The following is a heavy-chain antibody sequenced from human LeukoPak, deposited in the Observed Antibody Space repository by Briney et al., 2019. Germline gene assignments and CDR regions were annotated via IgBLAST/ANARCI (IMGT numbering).Heavy chain of an antibody. V-gene: IGHV3-15*01. J-gene: IGHJ4*02. Sequence: GGSLRLSCAASGFTFSNAWMSWVRQAPGKGLEWVGRIKSKTDGGTTDYAAPVKGRFTISRDDSKNTLYLQMNSLKTEDTAVYYCTTRQNYYDSSGYYSSLYYFDCWGQGTLVTVSS. CDR2: IKSKTDGGTT. D-gene: IGHD3-22*01. CDR3: TTRQNYYDSSGYYSSLYYFDC. CDR1: GFTFSNAW.